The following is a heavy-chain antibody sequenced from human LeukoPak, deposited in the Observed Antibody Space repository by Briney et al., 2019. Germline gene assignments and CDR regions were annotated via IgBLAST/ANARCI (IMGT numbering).Heavy chain of an antibody. Sequence: GGSLRLSCAASGFTFSSYAMHWVRQAPGKGLEWVAVISYDGSNKYYADSVKGRFTISRDNSKNTLYLQMNSLRAEDTAVYYCARAGGGIAAAGHDAFDIWGQGTMVTVSS. J-gene: IGHJ3*02. V-gene: IGHV3-30-3*01. CDR2: ISYDGSNK. CDR1: GFTFSSYA. CDR3: ARAGGGIAAAGHDAFDI. D-gene: IGHD6-13*01.